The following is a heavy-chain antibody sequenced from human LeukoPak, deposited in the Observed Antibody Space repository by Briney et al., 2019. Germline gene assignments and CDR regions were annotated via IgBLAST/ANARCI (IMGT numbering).Heavy chain of an antibody. CDR2: IGSSDSII. Sequence: GGSLRLSRVASGFTLSDFYMSWIRQAPGKGLEWLADIGSSDSIISYADSLRGRFTISRDYAKNSLHLQMNSLRDEDTAVYYCGRETVAGTFDYWGQGTLVTVSS. J-gene: IGHJ4*02. D-gene: IGHD6-19*01. CDR3: GRETVAGTFDY. V-gene: IGHV3-11*01. CDR1: GFTLSDFY.